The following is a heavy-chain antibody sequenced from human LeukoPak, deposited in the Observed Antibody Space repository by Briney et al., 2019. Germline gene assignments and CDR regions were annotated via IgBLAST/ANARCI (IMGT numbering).Heavy chain of an antibody. J-gene: IGHJ4*02. Sequence: GGSLRLSCAASGFTFSSYRMNWVRQAPGKGLEWVSSISSSSNYIYYADSVKGRFTISRDNAKNSLYLQMNSLRAEDTAVYYCARRAGAYSHPYDYWGQGTLVTVSS. CDR2: ISSSSNYI. D-gene: IGHD4/OR15-4a*01. V-gene: IGHV3-21*01. CDR1: GFTFSSYR. CDR3: ARRAGAYSHPYDY.